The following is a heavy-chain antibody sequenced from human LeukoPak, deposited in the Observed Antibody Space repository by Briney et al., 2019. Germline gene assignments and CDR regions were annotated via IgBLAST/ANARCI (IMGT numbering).Heavy chain of an antibody. CDR3: AKAPKGCSGGSCRTYYYYGMDV. CDR2: ISGSGGST. J-gene: IGHJ6*02. D-gene: IGHD2-15*01. V-gene: IGHV3-23*01. CDR1: GFTFSSYA. Sequence: GGSLRLSCAASGFTFSSYAMSWVRQAPGKGLEWVSAISGSGGSTYYADSVKGRFTISRDNSKNTLYLQMNSLRAEDTAVYYCAKAPKGCSGGSCRTYYYYGMDVWGQGTTVTVSS.